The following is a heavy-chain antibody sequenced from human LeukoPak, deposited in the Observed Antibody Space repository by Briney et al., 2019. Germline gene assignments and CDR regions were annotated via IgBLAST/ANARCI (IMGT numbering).Heavy chain of an antibody. J-gene: IGHJ6*03. Sequence: GGSLRLSCAASGFTFSSYTMHWVRQPPGKGLEWVSNIGTSSTTIYYADSVKGRFTTSRDNAKNSLYLQMNSLRADDTAVYYCARFAAGGSYYYYMDVWGKGTTVTVSS. CDR3: ARFAAGGSYYYYMDV. CDR1: GFTFSSYT. D-gene: IGHD3-10*01. CDR2: IGTSSTTI. V-gene: IGHV3-48*01.